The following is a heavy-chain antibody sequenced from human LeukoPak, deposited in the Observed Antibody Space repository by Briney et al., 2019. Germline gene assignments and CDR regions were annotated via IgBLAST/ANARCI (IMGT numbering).Heavy chain of an antibody. V-gene: IGHV4-38-2*01. J-gene: IGHJ6*02. CDR1: GFTFRDAW. Sequence: GSLRLSCAASGFTFRDAWMSWVRQAPGKGLEWIGSIYFSGSPYYNPSLKSRVTILVDTSKKQFSLKLSSVTAADTAVYYCARSGVIAAAGYYYYGMDVWGQGTTVTVSS. CDR2: IYFSGSP. D-gene: IGHD6-13*01. CDR3: ARSGVIAAAGYYYYGMDV.